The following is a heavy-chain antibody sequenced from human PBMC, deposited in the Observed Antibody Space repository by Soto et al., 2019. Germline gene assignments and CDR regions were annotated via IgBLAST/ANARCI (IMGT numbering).Heavy chain of an antibody. CDR2: IYYSGST. D-gene: IGHD2-2*01. CDR1: GGSVSSGSYY. Sequence: PSETLSLTCTVSGGSVSSGSYYWSWIRQPPGKGLEWIGYIYYSGSTNYNPSLKSRVTISVDTSKNQFSLKLSSVTAADTAVYYCARDRFLPAANYYYYGMDVWGQGTTVTVSS. V-gene: IGHV4-61*01. J-gene: IGHJ6*02. CDR3: ARDRFLPAANYYYYGMDV.